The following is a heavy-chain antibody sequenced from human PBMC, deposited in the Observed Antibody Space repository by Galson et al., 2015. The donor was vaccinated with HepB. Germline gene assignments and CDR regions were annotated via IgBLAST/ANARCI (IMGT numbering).Heavy chain of an antibody. CDR2: INPSGGST. Sequence: SVKVSCKASGYTFTSYYMHWVRQAPGQGLEWMGIINPSGGSTSYAQKFQGRVTMTRDTSTSTVYIELSSLRSEDTAVYYCAILGFGETIDYWGQGTLVTVSS. J-gene: IGHJ4*02. D-gene: IGHD3-10*01. CDR1: GYTFTSYY. V-gene: IGHV1-46*03. CDR3: AILGFGETIDY.